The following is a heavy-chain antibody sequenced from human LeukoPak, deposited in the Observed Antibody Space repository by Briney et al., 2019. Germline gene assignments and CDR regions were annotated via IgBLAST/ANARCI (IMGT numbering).Heavy chain of an antibody. J-gene: IGHJ6*02. CDR1: GGPFSGYY. CDR2: INHSGGT. D-gene: IGHD6-13*01. CDR3: ARGHRRSSWSTVSYYYYGMDV. V-gene: IGHV4-34*01. Sequence: PSETLSLTCAVYGGPFSGYYWSWIRQPPGKGLEWIGEINHSGGTNYNPSLKSRVTISVDTSKNQFSLKLSSVPAADTAVYYCARGHRRSSWSTVSYYYYGMDVWGQGTTVTVSS.